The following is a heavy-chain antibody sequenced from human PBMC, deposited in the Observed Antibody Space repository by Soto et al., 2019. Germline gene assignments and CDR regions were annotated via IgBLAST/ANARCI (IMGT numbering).Heavy chain of an antibody. CDR3: GRAAALPGEADIFAY. CDR2: AYHNGLT. V-gene: IGHV4-4*02. Sequence: SETLSLTCAVSGDSITSNVWWSWIRQSPGKGLEWIGEAYHNGLTNYNPSLKSRVTMSTDTSKNQFSLKLTSVTAADTAMYYCGRAAALPGEADIFAYGGKEPLVPVSS. D-gene: IGHD6-25*01. J-gene: IGHJ4*02. CDR1: GDSITSNVW.